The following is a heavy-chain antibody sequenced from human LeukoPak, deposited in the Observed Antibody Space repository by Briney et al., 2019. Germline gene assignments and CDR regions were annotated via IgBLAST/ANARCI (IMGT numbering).Heavy chain of an antibody. V-gene: IGHV1-69*06. CDR2: IIPIFGTA. Sequence: SVKVSCKASGGTFSSYAISWVRQAPGQGLEWMGGIIPIFGTANYAQKFQGRVTITADKSTSTAYMELSSLRSEDTAVYYCARRSGSGSLNFDYWGQGTLVTVSS. CDR3: ARRSGSGSLNFDY. CDR1: GGTFSSYA. J-gene: IGHJ4*02. D-gene: IGHD3-10*01.